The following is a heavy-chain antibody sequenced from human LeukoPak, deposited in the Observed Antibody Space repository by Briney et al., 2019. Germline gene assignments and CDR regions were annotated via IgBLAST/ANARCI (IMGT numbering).Heavy chain of an antibody. CDR2: IYYSGST. Sequence: SETLSLTCAVSGGSISSYYWSWIRQPPGKGLEWIGYIYYSGSTNYNPSLKSRVTISVDTSKNQFSLKLSSVTAADTAVYYCASSPGRYCSSTSCLDYWGQGTLVTVSS. D-gene: IGHD2-2*01. CDR3: ASSPGRYCSSTSCLDY. J-gene: IGHJ4*02. V-gene: IGHV4-59*01. CDR1: GGSISSYY.